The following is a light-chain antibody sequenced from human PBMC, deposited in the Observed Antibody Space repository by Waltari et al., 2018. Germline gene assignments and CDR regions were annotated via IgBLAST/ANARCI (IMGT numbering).Light chain of an antibody. Sequence: TISCSGTSSNIGDSAVNWYQQLPGKPPKLVIYYDDLVPSGVSDRFSGSKSGSSASLAISGLQSEDEAVYFCAAWDISLNNLLFGGGTKLTVL. CDR3: AAWDISLNNLL. CDR2: YDD. J-gene: IGLJ2*01. V-gene: IGLV1-36*01. CDR1: SSNIGDSA.